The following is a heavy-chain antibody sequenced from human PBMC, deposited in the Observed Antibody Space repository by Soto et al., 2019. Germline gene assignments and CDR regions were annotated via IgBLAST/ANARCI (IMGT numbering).Heavy chain of an antibody. Sequence: SETLSLTCSLYSGSLSGYYWSWIRQPPGKGLEWIGEISPSGTTNYSPSLKSRVSISVDTSKNQFSQNLTSLTAADTAVYYCARAPKVSGSAQTRPDFWGQGSLVTVSS. D-gene: IGHD6-6*01. CDR1: SGSLSGYY. CDR3: ARAPKVSGSAQTRPDF. J-gene: IGHJ4*02. V-gene: IGHV4-34*01. CDR2: ISPSGTT.